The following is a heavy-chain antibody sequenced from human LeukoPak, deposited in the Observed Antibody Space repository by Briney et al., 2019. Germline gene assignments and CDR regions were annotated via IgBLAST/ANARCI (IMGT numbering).Heavy chain of an antibody. V-gene: IGHV3-74*01. D-gene: IGHD2-8*01. CDR2: INSDGSST. CDR3: ARGGSCTSGVCYTRSNWFDP. Sequence: GGSLRLSCAASGFTFSSYWMHWVRRAPGKGLVWVSRINSDGSSTSYADSVKGRFTISRDNAKNTLYLQMNSLRAEDTAVYYCARGGSCTSGVCYTRSNWFDPWGQGTLVTVSS. CDR1: GFTFSSYW. J-gene: IGHJ5*02.